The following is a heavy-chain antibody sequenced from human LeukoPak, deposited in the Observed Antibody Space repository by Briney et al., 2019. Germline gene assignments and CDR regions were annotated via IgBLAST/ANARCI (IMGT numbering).Heavy chain of an antibody. D-gene: IGHD6-13*01. CDR2: INPNSGGT. J-gene: IGHJ4*02. V-gene: IGHV1-2*02. CDR3: ARDLEGGSSPKY. Sequence: GASVKVSCKASGYTFTGYYMHWVRQAPGQGLEWMGWINPNSGGTNYAQKFQGRFTMTRDTSISTAYMELSRLRPDDTAVYYCARDLEGGSSPKYWGQGTLVTVSS. CDR1: GYTFTGYY.